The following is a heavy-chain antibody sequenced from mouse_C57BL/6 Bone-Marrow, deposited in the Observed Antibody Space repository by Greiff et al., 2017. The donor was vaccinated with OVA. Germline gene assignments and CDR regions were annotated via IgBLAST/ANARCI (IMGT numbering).Heavy chain of an antibody. CDR2: IYPRSGNT. Sequence: QVQLQQSGAELARPGASVKLSCKASGYTFTSYGISWVKQRTGQGLEWIGEIYPRSGNTYYNEKFKGKATLTADKSSSTAYMELRSLTSEDSAVYFCARPIYYYGRGYFDVWGTGTTVTVSS. V-gene: IGHV1-81*01. J-gene: IGHJ1*03. CDR1: GYTFTSYG. CDR3: ARPIYYYGRGYFDV. D-gene: IGHD1-1*01.